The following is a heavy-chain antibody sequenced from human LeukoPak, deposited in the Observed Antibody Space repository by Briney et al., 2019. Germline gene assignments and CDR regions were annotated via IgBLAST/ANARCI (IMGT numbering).Heavy chain of an antibody. D-gene: IGHD1-26*01. CDR2: IYYSGST. J-gene: IGHJ4*02. V-gene: IGHV4-59*01. CDR1: GGSISSYY. Sequence: SSETLSLTCTVSGGSISSYYWSWIRQPPGKGLEWIGYIYYSGSTKCIPSLKSRVTISVDTSKSQFSLRLNSVTAADTAVYYCAGGGSTPTYWGQGTLVTVSS. CDR3: AGGGSTPTY.